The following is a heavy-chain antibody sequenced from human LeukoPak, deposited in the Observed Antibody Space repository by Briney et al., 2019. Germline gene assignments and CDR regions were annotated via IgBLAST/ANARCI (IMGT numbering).Heavy chain of an antibody. Sequence: GGSLGLSCAASGFTFSSYWMSWVRQAPGKGLEWVSLIYSGGSTYYADSVKGRFTISRDNSNNTVYLQMNSLRAEDTAVYYCARAPSNAHFDYWGQGTLVTVSS. CDR2: IYSGGST. D-gene: IGHD3-3*02. V-gene: IGHV3-66*01. CDR1: GFTFSSYW. CDR3: ARAPSNAHFDY. J-gene: IGHJ4*02.